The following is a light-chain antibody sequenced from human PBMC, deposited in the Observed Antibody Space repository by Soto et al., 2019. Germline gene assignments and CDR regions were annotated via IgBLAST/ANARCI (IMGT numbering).Light chain of an antibody. CDR1: QSVSGD. Sequence: EIVLTQSPATLSVSPGERATLSCRASQSVSGDLAWYHHKPGQAPRLLIYDASARALDIPDRFAGSGSGTEFTLTISSLQSEDFAVYFCQQYNSWPITFGQGTRLEMK. CDR2: DAS. V-gene: IGKV3-15*01. J-gene: IGKJ5*01. CDR3: QQYNSWPIT.